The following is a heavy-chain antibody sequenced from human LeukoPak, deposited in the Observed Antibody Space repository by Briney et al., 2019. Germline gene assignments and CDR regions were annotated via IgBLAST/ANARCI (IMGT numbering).Heavy chain of an antibody. V-gene: IGHV1-2*02. CDR3: ARDAPGTAATGDV. J-gene: IGHJ6*02. D-gene: IGHD6-25*01. Sequence: ASVKVSCKSSGYTFTGYYMHWVRQAPGQGLEWMGWINPVSGGTIYAQKFQGRVTMTRDTSINTVYMELRSLRSDDTALYYCARDAPGTAATGDVWGQGTTVTVSS. CDR2: INPVSGGT. CDR1: GYTFTGYY.